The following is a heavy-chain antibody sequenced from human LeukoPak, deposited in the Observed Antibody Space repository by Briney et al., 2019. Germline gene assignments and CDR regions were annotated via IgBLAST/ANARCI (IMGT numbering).Heavy chain of an antibody. CDR2: INHSGST. V-gene: IGHV4-34*01. CDR3: ARGGAAAAPYYFDY. D-gene: IGHD6-13*01. CDR1: GGPFSGYY. Sequence: SETLSLTCAVYGGPFSGYYRSWIRQPPGKGLEWIGEINHSGSTNYNPSLKSRVTISVDTSKNQFSLKLSSVTAADTAVYYCARGGAAAAPYYFDYWGQGTLVTVSS. J-gene: IGHJ4*02.